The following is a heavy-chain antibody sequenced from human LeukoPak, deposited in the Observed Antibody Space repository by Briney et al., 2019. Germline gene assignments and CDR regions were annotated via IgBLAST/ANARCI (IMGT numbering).Heavy chain of an antibody. CDR2: IYYSGST. CDR1: GGSITSSSYY. V-gene: IGHV4-39*07. Sequence: SETLSLTCTVSGGSITSSSYYWGWIRQPPGKGLEWLGSIYYSGSTYYNPSLKSRVTISVDTSKNQFSLKLSSVIAADTAVYYCARVPNSSSWYYFDYWGQGTLVTVSS. J-gene: IGHJ4*02. D-gene: IGHD6-13*01. CDR3: ARVPNSSSWYYFDY.